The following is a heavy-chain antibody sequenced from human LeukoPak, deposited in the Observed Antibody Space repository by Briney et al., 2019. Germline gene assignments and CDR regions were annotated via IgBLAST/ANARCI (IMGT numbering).Heavy chain of an antibody. CDR2: IGFSTTYI. V-gene: IGHV3-21*01. D-gene: IGHD1-1*01. CDR1: GFTFSSYS. J-gene: IGHJ3*02. CDR3: ARDINSVAFDM. Sequence: PGGSLRLSCAASGFTFSSYSMNWVRQAPGRGLEWVSCIGFSTTYIHYADSVKGRFTVTRDNAKGSVSLQMNSLRAEDTAVYYCARDINSVAFDMWGQGTVVTVS.